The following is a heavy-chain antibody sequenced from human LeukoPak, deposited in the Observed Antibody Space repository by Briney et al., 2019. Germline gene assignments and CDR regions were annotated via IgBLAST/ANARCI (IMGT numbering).Heavy chain of an antibody. D-gene: IGHD2-15*01. CDR1: GGSFSGYY. CDR2: INHSGSP. V-gene: IGHV4-34*01. J-gene: IGHJ6*03. Sequence: SETLSLTCAVYGGSFSGYYWSWIRQPPGKGLEWIGEINHSGSPHHNPSPQSRVTISVDTSKNQFSLKLSSVTAADTAVYYCAREESVPGYCSGGSCYSGKNYYYYMDVWGTGTTVTVSS. CDR3: AREESVPGYCSGGSCYSGKNYYYYMDV.